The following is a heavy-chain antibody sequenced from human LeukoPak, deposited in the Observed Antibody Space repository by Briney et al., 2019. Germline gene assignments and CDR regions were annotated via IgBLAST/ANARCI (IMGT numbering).Heavy chain of an antibody. Sequence: GESLQISCKGSGYIFTSYWIGWVRQMPGKGLEWMRIIYPGDSDTRYSPSFQGQVTISADKSISTAYLQWSSLKASDTAMYYCARNRASGYSLSGFDPWGQGTLVTVSS. J-gene: IGHJ5*02. CDR2: IYPGDSDT. V-gene: IGHV5-51*01. CDR1: GYIFTSYW. CDR3: ARNRASGYSLSGFDP. D-gene: IGHD3-22*01.